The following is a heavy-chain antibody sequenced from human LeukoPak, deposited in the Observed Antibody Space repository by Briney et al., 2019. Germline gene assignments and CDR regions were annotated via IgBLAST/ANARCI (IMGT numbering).Heavy chain of an antibody. J-gene: IGHJ3*02. V-gene: IGHV7-4-1*02. CDR1: GYTFTSYA. CDR2: INTNTGNP. D-gene: IGHD3-3*01. CDR3: ASTGRVEWFFVNDAFDI. Sequence: GASVKVSCKASGYTFTSYAMNWVRQAPGQGLEWMGWINTNTGNPTYAQGFTGRFVFSLDTSVSTAYLQISSLKAEDTAVYYCASTGRVEWFFVNDAFDIWGQGTMVTVSS.